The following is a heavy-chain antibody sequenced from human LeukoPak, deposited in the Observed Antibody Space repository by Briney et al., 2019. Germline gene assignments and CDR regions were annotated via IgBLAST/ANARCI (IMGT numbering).Heavy chain of an antibody. CDR2: IWCDGSNK. V-gene: IGHV3-33*01. J-gene: IGHJ4*02. CDR3: ARDPTRGSGWYFDY. Sequence: GGSLRLSCAASGFTFSSYGMHWVRQAPGKGLEWVAVIWCDGSNKYYADSVKGRFTISRDNSKNTLYLQMNSLRAEDTAVYYCARDPTRGSGWYFDYWGQGTLVTVSS. CDR1: GFTFSSYG. D-gene: IGHD6-19*01.